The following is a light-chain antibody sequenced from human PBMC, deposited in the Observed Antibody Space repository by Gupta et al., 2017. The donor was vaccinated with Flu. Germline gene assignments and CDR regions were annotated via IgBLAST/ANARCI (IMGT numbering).Light chain of an antibody. Sequence: PATLSVSPGERVTLSCRASQLISSNVDWYQKRPGQAPRRRIVDAATRATGIPARGSGSGYGTEFTLTISNLQSEDVAVDYCKQYRNGPQKFGQGTKLEIK. V-gene: IGKV3-15*01. CDR2: DAA. CDR3: KQYRNGPQK. J-gene: IGKJ2*01. CDR1: QLISSN.